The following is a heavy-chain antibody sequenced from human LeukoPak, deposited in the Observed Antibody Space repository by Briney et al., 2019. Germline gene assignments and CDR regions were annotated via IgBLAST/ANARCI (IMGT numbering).Heavy chain of an antibody. J-gene: IGHJ4*02. D-gene: IGHD5-12*01. V-gene: IGHV1-2*02. Sequence: ASVTVSCKGSGYTLTGYYIHWVRQAPGRGLEWMGWINPNSGVTNYAQKFQGRFTMTTDTSISTAYMELSRLRSDDTAVYYCATEGYSGYDMGFWGQGTLVTVSS. CDR1: GYTLTGYY. CDR3: ATEGYSGYDMGF. CDR2: INPNSGVT.